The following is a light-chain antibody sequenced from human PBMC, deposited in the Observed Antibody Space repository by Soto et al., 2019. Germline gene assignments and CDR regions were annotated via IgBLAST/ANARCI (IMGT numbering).Light chain of an antibody. Sequence: SVLTQPASVSGSPGHSITISCTGTSNDVGAYNYVSCYQHHPGKVPKLLIYEVTNRPSGVSDRFSGSKSGNTASLTISGLQAEDEADYYCSSKRDSSTLFVFGTGTKVTVL. CDR2: EVT. J-gene: IGLJ1*01. V-gene: IGLV2-14*01. CDR3: SSKRDSSTLFV. CDR1: SNDVGAYNY.